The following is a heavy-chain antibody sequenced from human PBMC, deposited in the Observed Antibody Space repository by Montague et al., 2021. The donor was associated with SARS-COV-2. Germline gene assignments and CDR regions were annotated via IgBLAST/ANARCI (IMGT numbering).Heavy chain of an antibody. CDR2: TYYRSKWYN. J-gene: IGHJ4*02. CDR3: ARGGWGAPGTGRLFDY. V-gene: IGHV6-1*01. D-gene: IGHD3-10*01. CDR1: GDSVSSNSAA. Sequence: CAISGDSVSSNSAAWNWIRQSPSRGLKWLGRTYYRSKWYNDYAVSVKSRITINPDTSKNRFSLQLNSVTPEDTAVYYCARGGWGAPGTGRLFDYWGQGTLVTVSS.